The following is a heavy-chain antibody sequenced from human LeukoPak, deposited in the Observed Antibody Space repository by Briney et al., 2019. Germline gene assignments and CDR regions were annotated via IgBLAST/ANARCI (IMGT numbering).Heavy chain of an antibody. CDR1: GGSISNYY. V-gene: IGHV4-59*01. D-gene: IGHD2-2*01. CDR3: ARGSIVVVPAAIMPYFDY. CDR2: IYYSGST. J-gene: IGHJ4*02. Sequence: PSETLSLTCTVSGGSISNYYWSWIRQPPGKGLEWIGYIYYSGSTNYNPSLKSRVTISVDTSKNQFSLKLSSVTAADTAVYYCARGSIVVVPAAIMPYFDYWGQGTLVTVSS.